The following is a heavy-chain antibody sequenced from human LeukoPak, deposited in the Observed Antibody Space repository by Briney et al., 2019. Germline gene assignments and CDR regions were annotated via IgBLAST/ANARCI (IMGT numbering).Heavy chain of an antibody. J-gene: IGHJ4*02. CDR1: GFTFSSYW. CDR3: ARPITMVRGVTRDY. CDR2: IKQDGSEK. D-gene: IGHD3-10*01. V-gene: IGHV3-7*01. Sequence: PGGSLRLSCAASGFTFSSYWMSWVRQAPGKGLEWVANIKQDGSEKYYVDSVKGRFTISRDNAKNSLYLQMNSLRAEDTAVYYCARPITMVRGVTRDYWGQGTLVTVSS.